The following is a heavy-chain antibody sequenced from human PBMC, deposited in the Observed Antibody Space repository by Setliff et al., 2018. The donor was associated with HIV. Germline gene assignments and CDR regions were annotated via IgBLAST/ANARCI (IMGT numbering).Heavy chain of an antibody. CDR3: AGRADWFDL. J-gene: IGHJ5*02. Sequence: ASVKVSCKASGYTFTSYGLSWVRQAPGQGLEWMGWISDYNSNTEYAQKLQCSVTMTKATSTSTAYMELRSLRPDDTAVYFCAGRADWFDLWGQGTLVTVSS. CDR1: GYTFTSYG. D-gene: IGHD1-26*01. CDR2: ISDYNSNT. V-gene: IGHV1-18*01.